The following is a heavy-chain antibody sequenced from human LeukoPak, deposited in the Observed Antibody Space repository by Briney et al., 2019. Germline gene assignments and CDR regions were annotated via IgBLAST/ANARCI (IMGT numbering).Heavy chain of an antibody. V-gene: IGHV3-23*01. CDR3: AKDGLNCGGDCLGAFDI. Sequence: GGTLRLSCAASGFTFSGYALSWVRQAPGKGLEWVSSISGGGGSTYYADSVKGRFTISRDNSKNTLYLQMNSLRAEDTAVYYCAKDGLNCGGDCLGAFDIWGQGTMVTVSS. J-gene: IGHJ3*02. CDR2: ISGGGGST. D-gene: IGHD2-21*02. CDR1: GFTFSGYA.